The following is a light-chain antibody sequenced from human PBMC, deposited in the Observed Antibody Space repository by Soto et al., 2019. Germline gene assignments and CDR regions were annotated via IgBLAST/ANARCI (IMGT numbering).Light chain of an antibody. CDR3: QQRSNWPIT. Sequence: EIWLTQSPATLSLSPGESATLSCRSTRSVSSYLAWYQQKPGQAPRLLIYDASSRPTDIPARFSGSGSGTDFTLTISSLEPEDFALYYCQQRSNWPITFGQGTRLEIK. CDR2: DAS. CDR1: RSVSSY. J-gene: IGKJ5*01. V-gene: IGKV3-11*01.